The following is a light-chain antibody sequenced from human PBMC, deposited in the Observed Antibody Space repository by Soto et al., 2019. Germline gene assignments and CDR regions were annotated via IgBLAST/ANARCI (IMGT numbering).Light chain of an antibody. J-gene: IGKJ4*01. Sequence: EIVMTQSPATLSVSPGETATLSCRASQSLTSYLAWYQQKPDQAPRLLIYGISTRATDIPARFSGSGSGTEFTLTISSLEPDDFTVYYCQQHSDWPLTFGGGTRVEI. CDR2: GIS. CDR1: QSLTSY. CDR3: QQHSDWPLT. V-gene: IGKV3-15*01.